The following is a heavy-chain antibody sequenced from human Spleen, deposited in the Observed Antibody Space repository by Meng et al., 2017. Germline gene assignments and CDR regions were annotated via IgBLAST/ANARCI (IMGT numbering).Heavy chain of an antibody. D-gene: IGHD3-10*01. V-gene: IGHV1-2*02. CDR3: ARGTPGRSYSDY. Sequence: QVQRVQSGAEVTKPGASVKVSCKASGYTFTGYYMHWVRQAPGQGLEWMGWFVSNADTYPAQKFQGRVTMTRDTHTSTDFMELRSLRFDDTAVYYCARGTPGRSYSDYWGQGTLVTVSS. J-gene: IGHJ4*02. CDR1: GYTFTGYY. CDR2: FVSNADT.